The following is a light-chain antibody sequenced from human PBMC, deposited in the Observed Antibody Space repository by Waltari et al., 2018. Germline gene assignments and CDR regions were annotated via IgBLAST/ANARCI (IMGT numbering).Light chain of an antibody. CDR1: SSNIGNNY. CDR3: GTWDSSLSGAV. Sequence: QSVLTQPPSVSAAPGQRVTISCSGGSSNIGNNYVSWYRKFPGTAPKLLIYDDSGRPSGIPGGVSGSKSGTSSTLDITGRQAVDEADYYCGTWDSSLSGAVFGGGTHLTVL. CDR2: DDS. V-gene: IGLV1-51*02. J-gene: IGLJ7*01.